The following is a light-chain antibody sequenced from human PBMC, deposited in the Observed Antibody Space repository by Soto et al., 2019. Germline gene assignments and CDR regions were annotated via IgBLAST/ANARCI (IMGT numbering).Light chain of an antibody. V-gene: IGKV1-39*01. J-gene: IGKJ2*01. CDR2: GAS. CDR1: QNINIY. CDR3: QQSYRSPYT. Sequence: IPLTQSPSSLSASVGDRVTVTCRASQNINIYLNWYQQKPGKAPTLLIYGASSLQSGVPSRFSGGGSRTDFTLTISSLQAEDFATYYCQQSYRSPYTFCQVTRLEI.